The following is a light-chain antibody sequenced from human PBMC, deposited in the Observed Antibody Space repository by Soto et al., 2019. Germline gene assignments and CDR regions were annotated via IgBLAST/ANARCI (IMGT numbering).Light chain of an antibody. CDR3: CSYAGSSTLGV. J-gene: IGLJ1*01. CDR2: DVS. V-gene: IGLV2-11*01. Sequence: QSALTQPRSVSGSPGQSVTISCTGTSSDVGAYNYVSWFQQHPGKAPKLMMSDVSKRPSGVPDRFSGSKSGTTASLTISGLQAEDEADYYCCSYAGSSTLGVFGTGTKLTVL. CDR1: SSDVGAYNY.